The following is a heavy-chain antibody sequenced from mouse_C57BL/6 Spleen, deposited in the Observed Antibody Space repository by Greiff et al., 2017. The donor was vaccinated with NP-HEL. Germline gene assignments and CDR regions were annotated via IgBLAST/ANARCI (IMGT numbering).Heavy chain of an antibody. CDR1: GYTFTSYW. Sequence: VKLQQPGAELVRPGSSVKLSCKASGYTFTSYWLHWVKQRPIQGLEWIGNIDPSDSETHYNQKFKDKATLTVDKSSSTAYMQLSSLTSEDSAVYYCARGQAWFAYWGQGTLVTVSA. J-gene: IGHJ3*01. CDR2: IDPSDSET. V-gene: IGHV1-52*01. CDR3: ARGQAWFAY.